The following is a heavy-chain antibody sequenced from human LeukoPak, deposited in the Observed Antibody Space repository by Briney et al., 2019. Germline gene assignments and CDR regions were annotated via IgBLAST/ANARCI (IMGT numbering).Heavy chain of an antibody. CDR2: INHSGST. CDR1: GGSFSGYY. D-gene: IGHD3-9*01. J-gene: IGHJ3*01. V-gene: IGHV4-34*01. Sequence: SETLSLTCAVYGGSFSGYYWSWIRQPPGKGLEGIGEINHSGSTNYNPSLTSRVTISVDTSKNQFSLKLSSVTAADTAVYYCAGIYYDILTGYFWGQGTMVTVSS. CDR3: AGIYYDILTGYF.